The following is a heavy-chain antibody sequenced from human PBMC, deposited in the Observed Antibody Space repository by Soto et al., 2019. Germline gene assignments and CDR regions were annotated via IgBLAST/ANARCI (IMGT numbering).Heavy chain of an antibody. CDR3: VRGRVMITFGVVIVIDY. J-gene: IGHJ4*02. CDR2: INPNTGYT. V-gene: IGHV1-8*01. CDR1: GYTFTSYD. D-gene: IGHD3-16*02. Sequence: QVQLVQSGAAMKKPGASVKVSCKASGYTFTSYDINWVRQAAGQGLEWMGWINPNTGYTDYAQKFQDRVTMTGNTSITTAYMELSGLRSEDTAVYYCVRGRVMITFGVVIVIDYWGQGSPVTVS.